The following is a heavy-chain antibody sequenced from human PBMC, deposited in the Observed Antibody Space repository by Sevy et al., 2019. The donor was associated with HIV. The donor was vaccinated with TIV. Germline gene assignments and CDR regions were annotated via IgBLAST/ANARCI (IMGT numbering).Heavy chain of an antibody. CDR2: INGNGRAT. Sequence: GGSLRLSCAASGFTFDHYEMNWVRQTPGKGLEWVANINGNGRATGYGNSVKGRFTISRDNARNSVYLQMNSLRGEDTAFYYCARQRSCGGDCYYFDNWGQGTLVTVSS. CDR3: ARQRSCGGDCYYFDN. D-gene: IGHD2-21*02. V-gene: IGHV3-20*04. J-gene: IGHJ4*02. CDR1: GFTFDHYE.